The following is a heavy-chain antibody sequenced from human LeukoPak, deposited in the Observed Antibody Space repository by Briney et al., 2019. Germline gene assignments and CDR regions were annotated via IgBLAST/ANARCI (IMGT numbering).Heavy chain of an antibody. Sequence: GGSLRLSCTASGFTFGDYAMSWFRQAPGKGLEWVGFIGSKAYGGTTEYAASVKGRFTISRDDSKSIAYLQMNSLKTEDTAVYYCTRDLPSYYYDSSGHDFDYWGQGTLVTVSS. D-gene: IGHD3-22*01. CDR2: IGSKAYGGTT. V-gene: IGHV3-49*03. J-gene: IGHJ4*02. CDR1: GFTFGDYA. CDR3: TRDLPSYYYDSSGHDFDY.